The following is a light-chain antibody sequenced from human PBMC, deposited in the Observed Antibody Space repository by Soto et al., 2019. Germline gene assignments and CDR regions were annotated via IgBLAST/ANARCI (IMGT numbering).Light chain of an antibody. V-gene: IGKV1-13*02. CDR2: DAS. J-gene: IGKJ4*01. CDR3: QQFSPLPPLT. CDR1: QDITSA. Sequence: AIQLTQSPSSLSASVGDRVTITCRASQDITSALAWYQQKPGKPPKLLIYDASILESGVPSRFSGGGSATDFTLTISTLQPEDLATYYCQQFSPLPPLTFGGGTKVEIK.